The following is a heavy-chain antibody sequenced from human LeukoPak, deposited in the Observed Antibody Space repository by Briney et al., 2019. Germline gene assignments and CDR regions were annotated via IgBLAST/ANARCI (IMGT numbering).Heavy chain of an antibody. J-gene: IGHJ3*02. V-gene: IGHV4-34*01. CDR2: INHSGST. Sequence: SETLSLTCAVYGGSFSGYYWSWIRQPPGKGLEWIGEINHSGSTNYNPSLKSRVTISVDTSKNQFSLRLSSVTAADTAVYYCASGDGAFDIRGQGTMVTVSS. CDR1: GGSFSGYY. CDR3: ASGDGAFDI. D-gene: IGHD5-24*01.